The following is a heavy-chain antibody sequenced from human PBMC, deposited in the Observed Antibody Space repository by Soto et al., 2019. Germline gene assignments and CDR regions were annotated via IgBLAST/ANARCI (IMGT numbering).Heavy chain of an antibody. CDR1: GDSISNSRFY. CDR3: ARDFFDSSDYTTNWFDP. J-gene: IGHJ5*02. CDR2: IYHTGNA. Sequence: SETLSLTCSVSGDSISNSRFYWAWIRQPPGEGLEWIGSIYHTGNAYYNPSLKSRVTISVDTSKNQFSLKLTSVTAADAALYYCARDFFDSSDYTTNWFDPGGQGTLVTVSS. D-gene: IGHD3-22*01. V-gene: IGHV4-39*01.